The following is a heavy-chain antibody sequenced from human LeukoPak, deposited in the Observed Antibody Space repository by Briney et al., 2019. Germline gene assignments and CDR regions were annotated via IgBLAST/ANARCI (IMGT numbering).Heavy chain of an antibody. CDR1: GGSISSGDYY. CDR2: FYSTGST. V-gene: IGHV4-30-4*01. Sequence: SETLSLTCPVSGGSISSGDYYWSWIRQPPGKGLEWIGYFYSTGSTYYNPSLKSRVTISVDMSRNQFSLKLSSVIAADTAVYYCARAGYYHRAFDYWGQGTLVTVSS. CDR3: ARAGYYHRAFDY. J-gene: IGHJ4*02. D-gene: IGHD3-10*01.